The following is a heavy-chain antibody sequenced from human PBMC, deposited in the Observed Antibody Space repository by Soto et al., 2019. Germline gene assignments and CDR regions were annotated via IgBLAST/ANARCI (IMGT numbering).Heavy chain of an antibody. V-gene: IGHV7-4-1*01. Sequence: QVQLVQSGSELKKPGASVKVSCKASGYTFTSYAMNWVRQAPGQGLEWMGWINTNTGNPTYAQGFTGRFVFSLDTSVSTAYLQICSLKAEDTAVYYCARDRAQLAPSGREDYYYYYGMDVWGQGTTVTVSS. CDR1: GYTFTSYA. J-gene: IGHJ6*02. CDR2: INTNTGNP. D-gene: IGHD6-6*01. CDR3: ARDRAQLAPSGREDYYYYYGMDV.